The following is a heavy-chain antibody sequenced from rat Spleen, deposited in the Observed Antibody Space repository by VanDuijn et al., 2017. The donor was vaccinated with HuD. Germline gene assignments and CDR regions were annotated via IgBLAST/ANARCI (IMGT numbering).Heavy chain of an antibody. Sequence: EVQLVESGGGLVQPGRSLKLSCAASGFTFSDYNMAWVRQAPKKGLEWVANISYDGSSTYYRDYVKGRFTISRDNAKSNLYLQMDSLRSEDTATYYCARHNSGYGVMDAWGQGASVTVSS. CDR2: ISYDGSST. D-gene: IGHD4-3*01. CDR1: GFTFSDYN. CDR3: ARHNSGYGVMDA. J-gene: IGHJ4*01. V-gene: IGHV5-7*01.